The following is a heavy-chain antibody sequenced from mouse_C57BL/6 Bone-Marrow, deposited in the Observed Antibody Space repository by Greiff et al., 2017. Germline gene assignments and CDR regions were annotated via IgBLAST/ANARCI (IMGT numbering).Heavy chain of an antibody. CDR1: GYTFTSYG. Sequence: VKLQESGAELARPGASVKLSCKASGYTFTSYGISWVKQRTGQGLEWIGEIYPRSGNTYYNEKFKGKATLTADKSSSTAYMELRSLTSEDSAVYFCARGTSLIGDYWGQGTSVTVSS. J-gene: IGHJ4*01. CDR3: ARGTSLIGDY. D-gene: IGHD2-14*01. V-gene: IGHV1-81*01. CDR2: IYPRSGNT.